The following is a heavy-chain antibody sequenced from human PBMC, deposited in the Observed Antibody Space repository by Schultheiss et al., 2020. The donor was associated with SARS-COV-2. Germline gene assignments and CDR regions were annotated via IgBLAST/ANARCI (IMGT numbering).Heavy chain of an antibody. CDR2: INHSGST. CDR3: ARGWFRLGGWSPHGMDV. Sequence: SETLSLTCAVSGGSISSSNWWSWVRQPPGKGLEWIGEINHSGSTNYNPSLKSRVTISVDTSKNQFSLKLSSVTAADTAVYYCARGWFRLGGWSPHGMDVWGQGTTVTVSS. D-gene: IGHD6-19*01. V-gene: IGHV4-4*02. J-gene: IGHJ6*02. CDR1: GGSISSSNW.